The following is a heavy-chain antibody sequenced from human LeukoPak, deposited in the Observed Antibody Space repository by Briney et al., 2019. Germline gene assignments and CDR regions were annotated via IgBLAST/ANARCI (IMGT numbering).Heavy chain of an antibody. CDR1: GFTFSSYA. J-gene: IGHJ4*02. CDR2: IRYDGNNK. Sequence: PGGSLRLSCAASGFTFSSYAMSWVRQAPGKGQEWVAFIRYDGNNKYYADSVKGRFTISRDNSKNMLYLEMKSLRPEDTAVYYCAKNGPDYIWGNYLDYWGQGTLVTVSS. D-gene: IGHD3-16*01. V-gene: IGHV3-30*02. CDR3: AKNGPDYIWGNYLDY.